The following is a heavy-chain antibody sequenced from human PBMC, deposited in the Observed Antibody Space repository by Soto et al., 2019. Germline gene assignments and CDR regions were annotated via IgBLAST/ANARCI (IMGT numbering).Heavy chain of an antibody. CDR1: GGSFSGYY. CDR3: ARVNWNCDY. V-gene: IGHV4-34*01. J-gene: IGHJ4*02. D-gene: IGHD1-1*01. Sequence: SETLSLTCAVYGGSFSGYYWSWIRQPPGKGLEWIGEINHSGSTNYNPSLKSRVTISVDTSKNQFSLKLSSVTAADTAVYYCARVNWNCDYWGQGTLVTVSS. CDR2: INHSGST.